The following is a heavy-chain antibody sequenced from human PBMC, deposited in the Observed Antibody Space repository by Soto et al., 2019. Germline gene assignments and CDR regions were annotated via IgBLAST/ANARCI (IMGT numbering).Heavy chain of an antibody. V-gene: IGHV3-15*01. Sequence: LRLSCAASGFTFSNAWMSWVRQAPGKGLEWVGRIKSKTDGGTTDYAAPVKGRFTISRDDSKNTLYLQMNSLKTEDTAVYYCTTDLWYYYDSSGYQLFDYWGQGTLVTVSS. CDR3: TTDLWYYYDSSGYQLFDY. J-gene: IGHJ4*02. CDR2: IKSKTDGGTT. D-gene: IGHD3-22*01. CDR1: GFTFSNAW.